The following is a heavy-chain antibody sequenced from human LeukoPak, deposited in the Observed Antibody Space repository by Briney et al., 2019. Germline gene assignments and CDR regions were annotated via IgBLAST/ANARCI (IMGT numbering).Heavy chain of an antibody. V-gene: IGHV3-15*01. J-gene: IGHJ4*02. CDR3: ATTVGAIAGMDY. CDR2: IKSRTDRGTT. CDR1: GFSFTNAW. D-gene: IGHD1-26*01. Sequence: PGGSLRLSCAAPGFSFTNAWVTWVRQAPGKGLEWVGHIKSRTDRGTTHYAAPVKGRFTISRDDSRNMVYLQMNSLKTEDTAVYYCATTVGAIAGMDYWGQGALVTVSS.